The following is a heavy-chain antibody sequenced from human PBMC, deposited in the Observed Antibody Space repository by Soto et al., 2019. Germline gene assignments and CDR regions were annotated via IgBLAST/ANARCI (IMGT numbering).Heavy chain of an antibody. CDR3: ARGYDSSGHRPVYYYYGMDV. Sequence: QVQLVQSGAEVKKPGSSVKVSCKASGGTFSSYTISWVRQAPGQGLEWMGRIIPILGIANYAQKFQGRVTITADKSXXTXYXVLSSLRSEDTAVYYCARGYDSSGHRPVYYYYGMDVWGQGTTVTVSS. V-gene: IGHV1-69*02. CDR2: IIPILGIA. D-gene: IGHD3-22*01. CDR1: GGTFSSYT. J-gene: IGHJ6*02.